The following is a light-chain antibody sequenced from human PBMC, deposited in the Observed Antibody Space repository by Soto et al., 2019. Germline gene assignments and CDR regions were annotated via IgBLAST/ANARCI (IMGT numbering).Light chain of an antibody. CDR2: ATS. V-gene: IGKV1-39*01. CDR3: QQTYSAQWT. Sequence: EIQMTQSPSSLSAFVGDRVTITCRASQNVHGYLNWYQQKPGKVPELLIYATSTLQRGVPSRFSGRESGTDFTLTITSLQPEDFATYYCQQTYSAQWTFGQGTKVDI. CDR1: QNVHGY. J-gene: IGKJ1*01.